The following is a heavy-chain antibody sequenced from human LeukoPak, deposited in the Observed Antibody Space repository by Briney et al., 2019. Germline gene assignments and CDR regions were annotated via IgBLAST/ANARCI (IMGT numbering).Heavy chain of an antibody. Sequence: GGSLRLSCAASGFTFSSFWMHWVRQAPGKGLEWVSGISWNSGSIGYADSVKGRFTISRDNAKNSLYLQMNSLRAEDTALYYCAKGSTVTTWSFLDYWGQGTLVTVSS. D-gene: IGHD4-17*01. J-gene: IGHJ4*02. CDR1: GFTFSSFW. CDR3: AKGSTVTTWSFLDY. CDR2: ISWNSGSI. V-gene: IGHV3-9*01.